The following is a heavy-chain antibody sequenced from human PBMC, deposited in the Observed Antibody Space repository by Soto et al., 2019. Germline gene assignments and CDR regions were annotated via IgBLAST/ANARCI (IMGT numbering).Heavy chain of an antibody. CDR3: ARIDIVATISSVYYYGMDV. CDR1: GGSISSYY. J-gene: IGHJ6*02. V-gene: IGHV4-59*01. D-gene: IGHD5-12*01. CDR2: IYYSGST. Sequence: PSETLSLTCTVSGGSISSYYWSWIRQPPGKGLEWIGYIYYSGSTNYNPSLKSRVTISVDTSKNQFSLKLSSVTAADTAVYYCARIDIVATISSVYYYGMDVWGQGTTVTVSS.